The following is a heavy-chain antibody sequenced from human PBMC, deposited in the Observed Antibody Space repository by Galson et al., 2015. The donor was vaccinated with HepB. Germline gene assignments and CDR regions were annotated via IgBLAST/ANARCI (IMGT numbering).Heavy chain of an antibody. J-gene: IGHJ4*02. CDR3: ARVPQGYSSLHYFDY. D-gene: IGHD6-19*01. CDR2: ISAYNGNT. CDR1: GYTFTSYG. V-gene: IGHV1-18*01. Sequence: SVKVSCKASGYTFTSYGISWVRQAPGQGLEWMGWISAYNGNTNYAQKLQGRVTMTTDTSTSTAYMELRSLRSDDTAVYYCARVPQGYSSLHYFDYWGQGTLVTVSS.